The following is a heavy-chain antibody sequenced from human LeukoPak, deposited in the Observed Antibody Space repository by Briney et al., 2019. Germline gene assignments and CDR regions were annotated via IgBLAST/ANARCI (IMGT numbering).Heavy chain of an antibody. V-gene: IGHV3-11*01. J-gene: IGHJ4*02. Sequence: PGGSLRLSCAASGFTLSDYYMSWIRQAPGKGLEWVSYSSSSGSTIYYADSVKGRFAISRDNAKNSLYLQMNRLRAEDTAVYYCARRRDFIDYWGQGTLVTVSS. CDR1: GFTLSDYY. CDR3: ARRRDFIDY. CDR2: SSSSGSTI. D-gene: IGHD3/OR15-3a*01.